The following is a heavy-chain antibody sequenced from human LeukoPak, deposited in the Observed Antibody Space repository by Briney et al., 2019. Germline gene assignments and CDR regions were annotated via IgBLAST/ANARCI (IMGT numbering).Heavy chain of an antibody. CDR1: GFTFSSYA. CDR2: ISGSGGST. J-gene: IGHJ4*02. V-gene: IGHV3-23*01. Sequence: GGSLRLSCAASGFTFSSYAMSWVRQAPGKGLEWVSAISGSGGSTYYADSVKGRFTISRDNSKNTLYLQMNSLRAEDTAVYYCAKDLGVGSVWFHDYWGQGTLVSVSS. CDR3: AKDLGVGSVWFHDY. D-gene: IGHD6-19*01.